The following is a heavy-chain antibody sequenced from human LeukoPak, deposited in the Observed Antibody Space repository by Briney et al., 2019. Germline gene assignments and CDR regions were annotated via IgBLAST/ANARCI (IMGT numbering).Heavy chain of an antibody. J-gene: IGHJ6*02. CDR3: ARSIGLTGGGVDV. CDR1: GFTFSDYN. V-gene: IGHV3-11*01. D-gene: IGHD3-9*01. Sequence: GGSLRLSCAATGFTFSDYNMNWVRQAPGKGLEWVSYITNGGSTIHHADSVKGRFTISRDNAKKTLYLQMNSLRAEDTAVYYCARSIGLTGGGVDVWGQGTTVTVSS. CDR2: ITNGGSTI.